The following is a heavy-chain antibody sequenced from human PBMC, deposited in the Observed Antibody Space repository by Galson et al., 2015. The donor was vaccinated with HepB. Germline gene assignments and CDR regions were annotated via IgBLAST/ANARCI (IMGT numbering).Heavy chain of an antibody. CDR3: ARSYNYYYMDV. D-gene: IGHD3-16*01. Sequence: SLRLSCAASGFTFSNFGMKWVCQAPGKGLEWLSYITGGSPTMYYADSVKGRFTISRDSAKSSLYLQMNSLRAEDTAVYYCARSYNYYYMDVWGEGTTVTVSS. J-gene: IGHJ6*03. CDR1: GFTFSNFG. CDR2: ITGGSPTM. V-gene: IGHV3-48*01.